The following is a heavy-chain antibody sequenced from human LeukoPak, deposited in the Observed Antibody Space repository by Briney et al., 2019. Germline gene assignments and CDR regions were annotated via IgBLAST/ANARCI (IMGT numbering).Heavy chain of an antibody. Sequence: SQTLSLTCAVYGGSFSGYYWSWIRQPPGKGLEWIGEINHSGSTNYNPSLKSRVTISVDTYKNQFSLKLSSVTAADTAVYYCARGGYEYYYMDVWGKGTTVTVSS. D-gene: IGHD5-18*01. CDR1: GGSFSGYY. V-gene: IGHV4-34*01. J-gene: IGHJ6*03. CDR2: INHSGST. CDR3: ARGGYEYYYMDV.